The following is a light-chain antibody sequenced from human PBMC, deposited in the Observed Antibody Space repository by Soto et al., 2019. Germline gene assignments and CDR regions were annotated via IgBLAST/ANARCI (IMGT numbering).Light chain of an antibody. CDR3: QQRQHWPPIT. CDR1: QSVSSY. J-gene: IGKJ5*01. CDR2: DAS. V-gene: IGKV3-11*01. Sequence: EVVLTQSPATLSLSPGERATLSCRASQSVSSYLAWYQQKPGQAPRLLIYDASNRATGIPARFGGSGSGTDFTLTISSLEPEDFAVYYCQQRQHWPPITFGQGTRLEMK.